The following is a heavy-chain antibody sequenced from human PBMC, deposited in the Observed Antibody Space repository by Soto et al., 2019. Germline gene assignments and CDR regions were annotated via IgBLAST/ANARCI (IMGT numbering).Heavy chain of an antibody. CDR1: GYSFTNHY. Sequence: QVQLVQSGAEVKKPGASVKVSCKASGYSFTNHYIHWVRQAPGQGLEWMGIINPSGGSTNYLQKFQGRVTMTRDTSTSTVYMELSSLRSEDTAVYFCARADYYDSSGFYYDYWGQGTLVTVSS. J-gene: IGHJ4*02. CDR3: ARADYYDSSGFYYDY. V-gene: IGHV1-46*01. D-gene: IGHD3-22*01. CDR2: INPSGGST.